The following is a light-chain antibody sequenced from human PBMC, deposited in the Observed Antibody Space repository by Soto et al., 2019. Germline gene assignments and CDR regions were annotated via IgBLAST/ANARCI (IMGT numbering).Light chain of an antibody. J-gene: IGLJ1*01. CDR1: SSDVGGYNY. V-gene: IGLV2-14*01. Sequence: QSALTQPASVSGSPGPSITISCTGTSSDVGGYNYVSWYQQHPGKAPKLMIYDVSNRPSGVSNRFSGSKSGNTASLTISGLQAEDEADYYCSSYRSSSTLYVFGTGTKVTVL. CDR2: DVS. CDR3: SSYRSSSTLYV.